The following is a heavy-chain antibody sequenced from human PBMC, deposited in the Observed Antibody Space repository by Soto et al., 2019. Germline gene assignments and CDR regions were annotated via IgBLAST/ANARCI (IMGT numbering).Heavy chain of an antibody. Sequence: ASVKVSCKASGYTFTSYAMHWVRQAPGQRLEWMGWINAGNGNTKYSQKFQGRVTITRDTSASTAYMELSSLRSEDTAVYYCARAPYCSSTSCYDWFDPWGQVTLVTVSS. V-gene: IGHV1-3*01. CDR1: GYTFTSYA. D-gene: IGHD2-2*01. CDR2: INAGNGNT. CDR3: ARAPYCSSTSCYDWFDP. J-gene: IGHJ5*02.